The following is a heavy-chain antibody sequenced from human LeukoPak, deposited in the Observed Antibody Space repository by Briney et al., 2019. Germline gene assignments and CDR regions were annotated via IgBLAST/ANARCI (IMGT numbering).Heavy chain of an antibody. Sequence: SETLSLTCAVYGGSFSGYYWSRIRQPPGKGLEWIGEINHSGSTNYNPSLKSRVTISVDTSKNQFSLKLSSVAAADTAVYYCARHVGVAATGATYFDYWGQGTLVTVSS. D-gene: IGHD2-15*01. V-gene: IGHV4-34*01. J-gene: IGHJ4*02. CDR3: ARHVGVAATGATYFDY. CDR1: GGSFSGYY. CDR2: INHSGST.